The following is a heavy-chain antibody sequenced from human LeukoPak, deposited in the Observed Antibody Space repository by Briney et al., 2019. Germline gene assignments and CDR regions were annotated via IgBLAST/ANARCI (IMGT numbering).Heavy chain of an antibody. Sequence: SVKVSCKASGYTFTSYAMHWVRQAPGQRLEWMGGIIPIFGTANYAQKFQGRVTITADESTSTAYMELSSLRSEDTAVYYCAGVGVAGNGRDYWGQGTLVTVSS. CDR1: GYTFTSYA. CDR2: IIPIFGTA. CDR3: AGVGVAGNGRDY. D-gene: IGHD6-19*01. V-gene: IGHV1-69*13. J-gene: IGHJ4*02.